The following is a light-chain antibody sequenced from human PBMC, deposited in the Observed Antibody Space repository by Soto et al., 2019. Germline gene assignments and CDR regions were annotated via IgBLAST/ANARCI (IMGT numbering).Light chain of an antibody. Sequence: EIVLTQSPGTLSLSPVERATLSCRASQSVSSSYLAWYQQKPGQAPRLLIYGASSRATGIPDRFSGSGSGTDFTLTISRLEPEDFAVYYCQQYGSSYTFGQGTKVDIK. CDR2: GAS. V-gene: IGKV3-20*01. CDR1: QSVSSSY. J-gene: IGKJ2*01. CDR3: QQYGSSYT.